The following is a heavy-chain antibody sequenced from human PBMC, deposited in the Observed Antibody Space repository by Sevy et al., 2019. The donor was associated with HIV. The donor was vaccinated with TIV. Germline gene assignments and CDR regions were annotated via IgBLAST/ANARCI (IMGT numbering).Heavy chain of an antibody. CDR2: ISSSGGST. CDR1: GFTFSSYG. J-gene: IGHJ3*02. Sequence: GGSLRLSCAASGFTFSSYGMSWVRQAPGKGLEWVSSISSSGGSTYYADSVKGRFTISRDNSKNSLSLQMNSLRAEDTAVYYCARDCYRGCECEGAFDIWGQGTMVTVSS. CDR3: ARDCYRGCECEGAFDI. D-gene: IGHD2-2*02. V-gene: IGHV3-23*01.